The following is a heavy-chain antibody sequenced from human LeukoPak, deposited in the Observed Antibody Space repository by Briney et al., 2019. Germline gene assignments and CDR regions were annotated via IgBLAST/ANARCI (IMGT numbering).Heavy chain of an antibody. CDR1: GYTFSKYW. CDR2: IYPGDSDT. D-gene: IGHD4-11*01. J-gene: IGHJ4*02. CDR3: ARRFGERLYSNNDAFDS. Sequence: GESLKISCQASGYTFSKYWIGWVRQMPGKGLEWMGIIYPGDSDTSYGQSFQGQVTISVEKSSNTAYLQWSRLKASDTAMYYCARRFGERLYSNNDAFDSWGQGTLVTVSS. V-gene: IGHV5-51*01.